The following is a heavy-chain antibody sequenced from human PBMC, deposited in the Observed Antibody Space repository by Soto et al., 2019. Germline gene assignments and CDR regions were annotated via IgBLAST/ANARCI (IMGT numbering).Heavy chain of an antibody. V-gene: IGHV3-30-3*01. CDR2: ISYDGSNK. Sequence: GGSLRLSCAASGFTFSSYAMHWVRQAPGKGLEWVAVISYDGSNKYCADSVKGRFTISRDNSKNTLYLQMNSLRAEDTAVYYCARAFTIQYYYYGMDVWGQGTTVTVSS. D-gene: IGHD3-3*01. J-gene: IGHJ6*02. CDR1: GFTFSSYA. CDR3: ARAFTIQYYYYGMDV.